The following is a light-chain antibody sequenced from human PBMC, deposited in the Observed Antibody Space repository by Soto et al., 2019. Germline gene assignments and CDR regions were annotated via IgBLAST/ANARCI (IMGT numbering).Light chain of an antibody. CDR2: DVS. CDR3: CSYGGSYTWV. Sequence: QSVLTQARSVSGSPGQSGTISCTGTSGDVGGYNFVSWYQQHPGNAPKLMIFDVSQRPSGVPDRFSGSKSGNTASLTISGLQAEDEADYYCCSYGGSYTWVFGGGTKLTVL. J-gene: IGLJ3*02. V-gene: IGLV2-11*01. CDR1: SGDVGGYNF.